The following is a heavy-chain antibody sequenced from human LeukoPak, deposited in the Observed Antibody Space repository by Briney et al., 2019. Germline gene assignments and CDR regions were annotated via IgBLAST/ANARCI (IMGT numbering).Heavy chain of an antibody. CDR2: INYSGST. J-gene: IGHJ4*02. CDR1: GGSISSYY. CDR3: ARHGDYGELLFDY. V-gene: IGHV4-59*08. Sequence: SETLSLTCTVSGGSISSYYWRWIRQPPGKGLEWIGYINYSGSTNYNRARKSRLTIPVDTPKNQLSLKIIPVAAADTAGVLFARHGDYGELLFDYWGQGTLVTVSS. D-gene: IGHD4-17*01.